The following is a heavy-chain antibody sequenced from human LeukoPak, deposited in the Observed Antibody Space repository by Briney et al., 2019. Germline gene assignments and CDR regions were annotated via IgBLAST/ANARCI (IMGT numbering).Heavy chain of an antibody. CDR1: GYTFTGYY. CDR2: MNPNSGGT. J-gene: IGHJ6*02. Sequence: ASVKVSCKAVGYTFTGYYVHWVRQAPGQGLEWMGWMNPNSGGTNYAQTFQGRVTLTRDTSISTAYMELSRLRSDDTAVYYCATGGITMVRGVPPYYYGMDVSGQGTTVTVSS. D-gene: IGHD3-10*01. CDR3: ATGGITMVRGVPPYYYGMDV. V-gene: IGHV1-2*02.